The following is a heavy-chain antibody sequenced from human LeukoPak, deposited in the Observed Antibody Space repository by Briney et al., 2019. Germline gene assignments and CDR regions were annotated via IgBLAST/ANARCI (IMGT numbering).Heavy chain of an antibody. V-gene: IGHV3-30*18. J-gene: IGHJ6*02. CDR1: GFTFSSYG. CDR3: AKGTSGGKVYYYGSVDV. Sequence: GRSLRLSCAASGFTFSSYGMHWVRQAPGKGLEWLAVISYDGSNKYYADSVKGRFTISRDNSKNTLYLQMNSLRAEDTAVYYCAKGTSGGKVYYYGSVDVWGQGTTVTVSS. D-gene: IGHD3-10*01. CDR2: ISYDGSNK.